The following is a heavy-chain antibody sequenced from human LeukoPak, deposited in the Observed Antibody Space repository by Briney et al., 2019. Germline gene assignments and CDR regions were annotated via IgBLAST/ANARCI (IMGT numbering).Heavy chain of an antibody. CDR1: GFTVSSNY. V-gene: IGHV3-53*01. CDR3: ASRAVGTGYSSSWLDY. CDR2: IYSGGST. D-gene: IGHD6-13*01. Sequence: GGSLRLSCAASGFTVSSNYMSWVRQAPGKGLEGVSGIYSGGSTYYADSVKGRFTISRDNSKNTLYLQMNSLRAEATAVYYCASRAVGTGYSSSWLDYWGQGTLVTVSS. J-gene: IGHJ4*02.